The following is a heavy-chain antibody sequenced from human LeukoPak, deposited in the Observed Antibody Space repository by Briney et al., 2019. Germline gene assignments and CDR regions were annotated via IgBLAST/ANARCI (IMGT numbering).Heavy chain of an antibody. CDR2: INHSGST. D-gene: IGHD5-12*01. CDR3: ARHRKWLRNFDY. J-gene: IGHJ4*02. CDR1: GGSFSGYY. V-gene: IGHV4-34*01. Sequence: SGTLSLTCAVYGGSFSGYYWSWIRQPPGKGLEWIGEINHSGSTNYNPSLKSRVTISVDTSKNQFSLKLSSVTAADTAVYYCARHRKWLRNFDYWGPGTLVTASS.